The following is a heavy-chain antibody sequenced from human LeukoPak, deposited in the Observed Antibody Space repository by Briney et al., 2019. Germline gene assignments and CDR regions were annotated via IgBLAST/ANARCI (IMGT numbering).Heavy chain of an antibody. J-gene: IGHJ5*02. CDR3: AGGYGSGSYSA. V-gene: IGHV3-11*01. CDR2: IVNSGGTT. D-gene: IGHD3-10*01. CDR1: GFTFSKYY. Sequence: GGSLRLSCAASGFTFSKYYMSWIRQAPGKGLEWISYIVNSGGTTSYADSVQGRFTISSDDAKNSLYLQMNSLRAEDTAVYYCAGGYGSGSYSAWGQGIPVTVSP.